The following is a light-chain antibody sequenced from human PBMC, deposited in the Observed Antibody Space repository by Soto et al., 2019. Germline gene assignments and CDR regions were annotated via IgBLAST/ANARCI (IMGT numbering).Light chain of an antibody. CDR2: EVS. CDR3: SSYTTSGTLV. Sequence: QSVVTQPASVSGSPGQSITISCIGSSSDIGGYNYVSWYQQHPGKAPKLMIYEVSNRPSGVSNRFSGSKSGNTASLTISGLQTEDEAYYYCSSYTTSGTLVFGGGTKLTVL. J-gene: IGLJ2*01. V-gene: IGLV2-14*01. CDR1: SSDIGGYNY.